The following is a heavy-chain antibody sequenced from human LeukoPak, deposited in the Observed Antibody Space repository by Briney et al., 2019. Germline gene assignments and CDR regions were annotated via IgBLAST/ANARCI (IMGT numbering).Heavy chain of an antibody. CDR3: AREFRGSYSGDFDY. Sequence: PGGSLRLSCAASGFTFITYAMSWVRQAPGKGLEWVSAISGSGGSTYYADSVKGRFTISRDNSKNTLYLQMNSLRAEDTAVYYCAREFRGSYSGDFDYWGQGTLVTVSS. CDR2: ISGSGGST. CDR1: GFTFITYA. J-gene: IGHJ4*02. V-gene: IGHV3-23*01. D-gene: IGHD1-26*01.